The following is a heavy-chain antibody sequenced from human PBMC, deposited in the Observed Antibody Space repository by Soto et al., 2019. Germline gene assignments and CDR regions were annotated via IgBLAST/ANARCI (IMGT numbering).Heavy chain of an antibody. Sequence: GGSLRLSCAASGFTFSSYSINWVRQAPGKGLEWVSSISSSSSYIYYADSVKARFTISRDNAKNSLYLQMNSLRAEDTAVYYCARDRTGYSSSTDAFDIWGQGTMVTVSS. CDR1: GFTFSSYS. J-gene: IGHJ3*02. V-gene: IGHV3-21*01. D-gene: IGHD6-13*01. CDR3: ARDRTGYSSSTDAFDI. CDR2: ISSSSSYI.